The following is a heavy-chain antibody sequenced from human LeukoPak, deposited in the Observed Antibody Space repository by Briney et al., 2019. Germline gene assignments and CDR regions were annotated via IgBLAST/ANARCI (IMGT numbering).Heavy chain of an antibody. CDR2: INHSGST. CDR1: GGSFSGYY. J-gene: IGHJ4*02. V-gene: IGHV4-34*01. Sequence: PSETLSLTCAVYGGSFSGYYWSWIRQPPGKGLEWIGEINHSGSTNYNPSLKSRVTISVDTSKNQFSLKLSSVTAADTAVYYCARTRGGYNGPDYWGQGTLVTVSS. CDR3: ARTRGGYNGPDY. D-gene: IGHD5-24*01.